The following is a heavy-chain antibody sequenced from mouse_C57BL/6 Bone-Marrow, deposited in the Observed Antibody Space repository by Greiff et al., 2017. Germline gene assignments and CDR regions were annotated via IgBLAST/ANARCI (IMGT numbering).Heavy chain of an antibody. CDR3: TRGGTTVKYYFDY. Sequence: VQLQQSGAELVRPGASVTLSCKASGYTFTDYEMHWVKQTPVHGLEWIGAIDPETGGTAYNQKFKGKAILTADKSSSTAYMELRSLTSEDSAVYYCTRGGTTVKYYFDYWGQGTTLTVSS. CDR2: IDPETGGT. D-gene: IGHD1-1*01. V-gene: IGHV1-15*01. CDR1: GYTFTDYE. J-gene: IGHJ2*01.